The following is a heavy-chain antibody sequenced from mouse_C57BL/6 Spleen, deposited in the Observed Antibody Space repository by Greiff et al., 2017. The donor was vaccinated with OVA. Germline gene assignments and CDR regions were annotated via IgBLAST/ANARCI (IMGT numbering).Heavy chain of an antibody. V-gene: IGHV1-82*01. D-gene: IGHD2-4*01. Sequence: VQLQQSGPELVKPGASVKISCKASGYAFSSSWMNWVKQRPGKGLEWIGRIYPGDGDTNYNGKFKGKATLTADKSSSTAYMQLSSLTSEDSAVYFCAREDYYDYDDVYWGQGTLVTVSA. CDR1: GYAFSSSW. CDR2: IYPGDGDT. CDR3: AREDYYDYDDVY. J-gene: IGHJ3*01.